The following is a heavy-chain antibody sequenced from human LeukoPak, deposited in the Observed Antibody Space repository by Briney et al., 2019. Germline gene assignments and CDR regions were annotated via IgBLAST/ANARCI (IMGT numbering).Heavy chain of an antibody. D-gene: IGHD5-12*01. J-gene: IGHJ4*02. CDR2: INPNSGDT. Sequence: GASVKVSCKASGYTFTGYYMHWVRQAPGQGLEWMGWINPNSGDTHYAQKFQGRVTMTRDTSISTAYMELSRLRSDDTAVYYCARDESGYDYSAYYFDYWGQGTLVTVSS. CDR3: ARDESGYDYSAYYFDY. V-gene: IGHV1-2*02. CDR1: GYTFTGYY.